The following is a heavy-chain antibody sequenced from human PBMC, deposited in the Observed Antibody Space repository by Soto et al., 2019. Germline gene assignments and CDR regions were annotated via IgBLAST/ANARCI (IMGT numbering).Heavy chain of an antibody. CDR1: GGSISSGGYY. CDR2: IYYSGST. V-gene: IGHV4-31*03. J-gene: IGHJ4*02. CDR3: ARGVTMVRGPNWYYFDY. D-gene: IGHD3-10*01. Sequence: SETLSLTCTVSGGSISSGGYYWSWIRQHPGKGLEWIGYIYYSGSTYYNPSLKSRVTISVDTSKNQFPLKLSSVTAADTAVYYCARGVTMVRGPNWYYFDYWGQGTLVTVSS.